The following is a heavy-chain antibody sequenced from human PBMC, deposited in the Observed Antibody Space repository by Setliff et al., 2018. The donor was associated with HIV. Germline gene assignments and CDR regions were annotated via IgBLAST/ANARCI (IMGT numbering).Heavy chain of an antibody. CDR1: GGSISSGSYY. V-gene: IGHV4-31*02. J-gene: IGHJ2*01. CDR2: IYNSGST. Sequence: SETLSLTCSVSGGSISSGSYYWSWIRQHPGKGLEWIGRIYNSGSTYYNPSLMSRVTISVDTSKNHFSLRLSSVTAADTAVYYCARDGRAKGVYSHWHFDLWGRGTLVTVSS. CDR3: ARDGRAKGVYSHWHFDL. D-gene: IGHD2-8*01.